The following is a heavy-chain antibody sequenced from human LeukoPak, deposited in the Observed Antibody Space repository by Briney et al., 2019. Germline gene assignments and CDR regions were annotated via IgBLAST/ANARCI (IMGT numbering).Heavy chain of an antibody. CDR3: ARGYYYDSSGYYFHYFDY. Sequence: GESLQFSCQGSGYRSTRYWIGWVCQMPGKGLEWMGIIYPGDSDITYSPSFQGQVAIPAAKSISTAYLQWNSLKASDRASPYCARGYYYDSSGYYFHYFDYWGQGTLVTVSS. J-gene: IGHJ4*02. D-gene: IGHD3-22*01. CDR2: IYPGDSDI. V-gene: IGHV5-51*01. CDR1: GYRSTRYW.